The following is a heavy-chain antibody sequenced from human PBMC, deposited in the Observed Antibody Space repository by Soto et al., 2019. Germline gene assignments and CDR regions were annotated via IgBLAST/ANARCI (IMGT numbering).Heavy chain of an antibody. Sequence: SVKVSCKASVGALRSHVITWVRQAPGQGLEWMGGIIPIFGTTNYAQKFQGRLTITADESTSTAYMDLSSLRSEDTAVYYCARSSSAVTTYAFDYWGQGSLVTVSS. CDR3: ARSSSAVTTYAFDY. CDR1: VGALRSHV. V-gene: IGHV1-69*13. D-gene: IGHD4-17*01. J-gene: IGHJ4*02. CDR2: IIPIFGTT.